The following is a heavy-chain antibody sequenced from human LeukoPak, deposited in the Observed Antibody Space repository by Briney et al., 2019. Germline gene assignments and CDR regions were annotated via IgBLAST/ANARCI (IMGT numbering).Heavy chain of an antibody. D-gene: IGHD2-21*01. J-gene: IGHJ4*02. V-gene: IGHV3-30*18. CDR1: GFTFTSYG. Sequence: GGSLRLSCAASGFTFTSYGMHWVRQAPGKGLEWVAVVSFDESNKYYADSVKGRFTISRDNSKNTLYLQMNSLRAEDAAVYYCAKDSVMWFPPAYYFDYWGQGTLVTVSS. CDR3: AKDSVMWFPPAYYFDY. CDR2: VSFDESNK.